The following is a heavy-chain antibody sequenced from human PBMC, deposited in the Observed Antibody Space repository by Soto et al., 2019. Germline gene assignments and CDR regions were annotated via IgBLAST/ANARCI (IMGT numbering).Heavy chain of an antibody. CDR3: AKDRRPDNAHTFDY. CDR2: IYSNGKI. J-gene: IGHJ4*02. V-gene: IGHV3-23*05. Sequence: EVHLLESGGDLVQPGGSLRLSCAASGFTFSDQALAWVRQAPGKGLEWVSEIYSNGKIFYADSVKGGFTISRDNSKNMLFLEMNSLRAEDSALYYCAKDRRPDNAHTFDYWGQGTLVTVSS. D-gene: IGHD2-8*01. CDR1: GFTFSDQA.